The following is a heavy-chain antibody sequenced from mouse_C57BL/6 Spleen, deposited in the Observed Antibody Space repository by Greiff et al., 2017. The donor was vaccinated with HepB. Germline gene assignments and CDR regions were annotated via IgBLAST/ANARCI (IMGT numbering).Heavy chain of an antibody. CDR3: ARRPYGSSCYWYVDV. CDR1: GYTFTDYY. CDR2: INPNNGGT. V-gene: IGHV1-26*01. D-gene: IGHD1-1*01. Sequence: EVQLQQSGPELVKPGASVKISCKASGYTFTDYYMNWVKQSHGKSLEWIGDINPNNGGTSYNQKFKGKATLTVDKSSSTAYMELRSLTSEDSAVYYCARRPYGSSCYWYVDVWGTGTTVTVSS. J-gene: IGHJ1*03.